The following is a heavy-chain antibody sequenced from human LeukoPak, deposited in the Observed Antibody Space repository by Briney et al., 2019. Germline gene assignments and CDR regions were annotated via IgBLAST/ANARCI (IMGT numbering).Heavy chain of an antibody. Sequence: PGRSLRLSCAASGFTFDDYAMHWVRQAPGKGLEWVSGISWNSGSIGYADSVKGRFTISRDNAKNSLYLQMNSLRAEDTALYYCAKDPISILGMVSVNDYWGQGTLVTVSS. D-gene: IGHD3-3*01. CDR2: ISWNSGSI. CDR3: AKDPISILGMVSVNDY. V-gene: IGHV3-9*01. CDR1: GFTFDDYA. J-gene: IGHJ4*02.